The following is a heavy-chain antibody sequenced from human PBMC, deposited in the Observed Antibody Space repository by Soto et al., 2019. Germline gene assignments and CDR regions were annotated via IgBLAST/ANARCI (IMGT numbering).Heavy chain of an antibody. D-gene: IGHD3-16*01. J-gene: IGHJ4*02. CDR2: ISSGSNYI. Sequence: EVQLVESGGGLVKPGGSLRLSCTASGFTFSRYSLKWVRQAPGKGLEWVSSISSGSNYIDYADSVKGRFTISRDNAKSSLYLQMNSLRVDDTAFYYCARDPGIDDYTPLDYWGQGTLVTVSS. CDR3: ARDPGIDDYTPLDY. V-gene: IGHV3-21*01. CDR1: GFTFSRYS.